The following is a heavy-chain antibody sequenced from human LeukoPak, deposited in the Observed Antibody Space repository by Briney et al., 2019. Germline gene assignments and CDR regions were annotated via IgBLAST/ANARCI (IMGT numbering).Heavy chain of an antibody. J-gene: IGHJ3*02. CDR1: GFTFRSYT. CDR2: INSDGSST. CDR3: ARDPSGLHAFDI. Sequence: GGSLRLSCAASGFTFRSYTMNWVRQAPGKGLVWVSRINSDGSSTSYADSVKGRFTISRDNAKNTLYLQMNSLRAEDTAVYYCARDPSGLHAFDIWGQGTMVTVSS. V-gene: IGHV3-74*01.